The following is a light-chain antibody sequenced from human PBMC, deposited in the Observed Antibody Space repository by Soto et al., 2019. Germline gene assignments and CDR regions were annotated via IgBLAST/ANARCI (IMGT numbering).Light chain of an antibody. Sequence: QSVLTQPASVSGSPGQSITISCTGTSSDVGGYSYVSWYQQHPGKAPKLMIYDVGNRPSGVSNRFSGSKSGNTASLTISGLQAEDEADYYCSSYTSSTTLVFGGGTKLTVL. J-gene: IGLJ2*01. CDR3: SSYTSSTTLV. V-gene: IGLV2-14*01. CDR2: DVG. CDR1: SSDVGGYSY.